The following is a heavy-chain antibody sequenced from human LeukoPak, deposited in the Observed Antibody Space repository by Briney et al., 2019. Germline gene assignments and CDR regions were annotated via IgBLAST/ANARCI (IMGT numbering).Heavy chain of an antibody. J-gene: IGHJ6*02. V-gene: IGHV3-49*04. Sequence: QPGRSLRLSCAASGFTFGDYAMSWVRQAPGKGLEWVGFIRSKAYGGTTEYAASVKGRFTISRDDSKSIAYLQMNSLKTEDTAVYYCTREVDSGYSSSWYWGYYYCYGMDVWGQGTTVTVSS. D-gene: IGHD6-13*01. CDR1: GFTFGDYA. CDR3: TREVDSGYSSSWYWGYYYCYGMDV. CDR2: IRSKAYGGTT.